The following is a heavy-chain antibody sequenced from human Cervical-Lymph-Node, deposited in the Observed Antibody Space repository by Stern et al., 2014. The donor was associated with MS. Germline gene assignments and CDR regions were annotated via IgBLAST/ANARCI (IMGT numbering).Heavy chain of an antibody. V-gene: IGHV4-61*02. Sequence: QVQLVESGPGLVKHSQTLSLTCTVSGGSISRGSYYWGWIRQTAGKGLEWIGRIYTSGRTHYLPPLKSRVTISVAASKPQFSLTLVPVPAADTAVYYCARSRGYYYDSSGYYTQTHFDYWGQGTLVTVSP. J-gene: IGHJ4*02. CDR2: IYTSGRT. CDR3: ARSRGYYYDSSGYYTQTHFDY. CDR1: GGSISRGSYY. D-gene: IGHD3-22*01.